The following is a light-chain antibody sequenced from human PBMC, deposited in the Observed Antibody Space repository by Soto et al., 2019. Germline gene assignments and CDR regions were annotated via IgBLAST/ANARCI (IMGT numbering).Light chain of an antibody. V-gene: IGKV1-5*01. Sequence: IQMTQSPATQSASIGDRVTITCRASQSVDKKVAWYQQKPGKAPKLLLFDDSTLQTGVPSRFSGSGSGTEFSLSINSLQPDDVATYYCQQYDLFWTFGQGTWVQI. CDR2: DDS. J-gene: IGKJ1*01. CDR3: QQYDLFWT. CDR1: QSVDKK.